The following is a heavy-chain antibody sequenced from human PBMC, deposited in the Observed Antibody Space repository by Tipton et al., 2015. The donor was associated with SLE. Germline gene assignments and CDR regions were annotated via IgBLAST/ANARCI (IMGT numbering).Heavy chain of an antibody. CDR3: ASQGSRITILDYYYGMDV. J-gene: IGHJ6*02. CDR2: INHSGST. D-gene: IGHD3-9*01. CDR1: GGSFSGYY. V-gene: IGHV4-34*01. Sequence: TLSLTCAVYGGSFSGYYWSWIRQPPGKGLEWIGEINHSGSTNYNPSLKSRVTISVDTSKNQFSLKLSSVTAADTAVYYCASQGSRITILDYYYGMDVWGRGTTVTVSS.